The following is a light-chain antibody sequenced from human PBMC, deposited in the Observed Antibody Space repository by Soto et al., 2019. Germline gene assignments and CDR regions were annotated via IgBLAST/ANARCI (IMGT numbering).Light chain of an antibody. CDR1: SSDVGGYNY. CDR2: DVS. CDR3: SSYTSSSTLV. J-gene: IGLJ2*01. V-gene: IGLV2-14*01. Sequence: QSVLTQPASVSGSPGQSITISCTGTSSDVGGYNYVSWYQRHPGKAPKLMTYDVSNRPSGVSNGFSGSKSGNTASLAISGLQAEAEGDYYCSSYTSSSTLVFGAGTKRTVL.